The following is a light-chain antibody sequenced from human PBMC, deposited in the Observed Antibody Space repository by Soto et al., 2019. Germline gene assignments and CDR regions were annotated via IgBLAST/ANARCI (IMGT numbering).Light chain of an antibody. CDR2: SAS. V-gene: IGKV3-15*01. J-gene: IGKJ2*01. CDR3: QQGHNWPLT. Sequence: EIVMTQSPATLSVSPVDRATLSCRASQSISTELAWYQQKPGQPPRLLLYSASTRATGVPARFTGSGSGSEFTLTISGLQSEDFAVYYCQQGHNWPLTFGQGTRLEI. CDR1: QSISTE.